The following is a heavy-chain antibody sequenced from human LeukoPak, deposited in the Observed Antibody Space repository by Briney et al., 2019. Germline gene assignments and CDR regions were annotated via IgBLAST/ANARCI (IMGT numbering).Heavy chain of an antibody. V-gene: IGHV4-59*12. J-gene: IGHJ5*02. CDR2: IYHSGST. Sequence: SETLSLTCTVSGDSISSYYWSWIRQPPGKGLEWIGQIYHSGSTNYNPSLKSRVTISLDKSKNQFSLELTSVTAADTAVYYCARSFRYSGYDYYFDPWGQGTLVTVSS. CDR1: GDSISSYY. CDR3: ARSFRYSGYDYYFDP. D-gene: IGHD5-12*01.